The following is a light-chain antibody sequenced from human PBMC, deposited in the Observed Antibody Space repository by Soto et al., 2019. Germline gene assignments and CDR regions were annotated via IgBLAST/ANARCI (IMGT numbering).Light chain of an antibody. Sequence: EIVMTQSPATLSVSPGERATLSCRASQSVSSNLAWYQQKPGQAPRLLIYGASTRATGIPARFSGSGSGTAFTLTISSMQSEDFAVYYCQQYNNWPFTFGGGTKVEIK. CDR3: QQYNNWPFT. CDR2: GAS. CDR1: QSVSSN. J-gene: IGKJ4*01. V-gene: IGKV3-15*01.